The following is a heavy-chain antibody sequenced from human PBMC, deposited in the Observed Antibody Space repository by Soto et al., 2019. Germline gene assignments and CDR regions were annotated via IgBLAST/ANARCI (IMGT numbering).Heavy chain of an antibody. Sequence: PSETLSLTCTVSGGSISSGGYYWRWIRQHPGKGLEWIGYIYYSGSTYYNPSLKSRVTISVDTSKNQFSLKLSSVTAADTAVYYCACDQNYYGSGSNEIDYWGQGTLVTVSP. D-gene: IGHD3-10*01. CDR1: GGSISSGGYY. CDR3: ACDQNYYGSGSNEIDY. V-gene: IGHV4-31*03. J-gene: IGHJ4*02. CDR2: IYYSGST.